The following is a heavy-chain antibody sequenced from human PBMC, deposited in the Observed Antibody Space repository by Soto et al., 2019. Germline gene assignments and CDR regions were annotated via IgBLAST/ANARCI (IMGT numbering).Heavy chain of an antibody. CDR3: ARRGVVIIRSYYFDY. V-gene: IGHV4-34*01. Sequence: PSENLSLTCAVYGGSCSGYYWSWIRQPPGKGLEWIGEINHSGSTNYNPSLKSRVTISVDTSKNQFSLKLSSVTAADTAVYYCARRGVVIIRSYYFDYCGQGTLGTGSS. CDR1: GGSCSGYY. J-gene: IGHJ4*02. CDR2: INHSGST. D-gene: IGHD3-3*01.